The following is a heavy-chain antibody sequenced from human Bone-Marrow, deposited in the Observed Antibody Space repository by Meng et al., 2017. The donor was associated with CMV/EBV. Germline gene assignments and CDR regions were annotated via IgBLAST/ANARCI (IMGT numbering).Heavy chain of an antibody. V-gene: IGHV4-34*01. D-gene: IGHD1-26*01. Sequence: SETLSLTCAVYGGSFSGYYWSWIRQPPGKGLEWIGSVNYGGSPYSNPSLKSRVTISVDTSKNQFSLKLSSVTAAETAVYYCARSTGAAAYDPWGQGTLVTVSS. CDR2: VNYGGSP. J-gene: IGHJ5*02. CDR3: ARSTGAAAYDP. CDR1: GGSFSGYY.